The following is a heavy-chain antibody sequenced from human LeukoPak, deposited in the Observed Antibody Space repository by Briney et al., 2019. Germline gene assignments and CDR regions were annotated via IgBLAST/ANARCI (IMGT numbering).Heavy chain of an antibody. CDR1: GYTFTGYY. V-gene: IGHV1-2*02. D-gene: IGHD2-21*02. Sequence: GASVKVSCKASGYTFTGYYMHWVRQAPGQGLEWTGWINPNSGGTNYAQKFQGRVTMTRDTSISTAYMELSRLRSDDTAVYYCARSDGYCGGDCYLDYWGQGTLVTVSS. J-gene: IGHJ4*02. CDR3: ARSDGYCGGDCYLDY. CDR2: INPNSGGT.